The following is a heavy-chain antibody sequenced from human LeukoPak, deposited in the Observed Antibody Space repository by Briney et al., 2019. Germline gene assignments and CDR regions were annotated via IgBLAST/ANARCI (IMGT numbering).Heavy chain of an antibody. J-gene: IGHJ5*02. Sequence: PSETLSLTCTVSGGSISSYYWSWIRQPPGKGLEWIGYIYYSGSTNYNPSLKSRVTISVDTSKNQFSLKLSSVTAADTAVYFCARSAAVAGSSGWFDPWGQGTLVTVSS. CDR3: ARSAAVAGSSGWFDP. D-gene: IGHD6-19*01. CDR2: IYYSGST. CDR1: GGSISSYY. V-gene: IGHV4-59*01.